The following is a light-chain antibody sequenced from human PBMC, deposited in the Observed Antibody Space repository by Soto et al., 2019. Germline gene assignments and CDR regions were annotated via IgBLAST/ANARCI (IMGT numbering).Light chain of an antibody. CDR2: DVT. CDR1: SSDVGGYNF. J-gene: IGLJ1*01. V-gene: IGLV2-14*01. Sequence: QSSLTQPASVSGSPGQSITISCPRTSSDVGGYNFVSWYQQHPDKAPKLMIYDVTNRPSGVSNRFSGSKSGNTASLTISGLQAEDEADYYCSSYTSISTYVFGTGTKVTVL. CDR3: SSYTSISTYV.